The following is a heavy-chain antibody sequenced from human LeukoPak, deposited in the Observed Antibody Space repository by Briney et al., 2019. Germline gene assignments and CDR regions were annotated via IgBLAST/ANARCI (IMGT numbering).Heavy chain of an antibody. Sequence: SVKVSCKASGYTFTSYGISWVRQAPGQGLEWMGGIIPIFGTANYAQKFQGRVTITTDESTSTAYMELSSLRSEDTAVYYCAGIRDCSSTSCYKMGAFDIWGQGTVVTVSS. CDR1: GYTFTSYG. CDR3: AGIRDCSSTSCYKMGAFDI. CDR2: IIPIFGTA. D-gene: IGHD2-2*02. V-gene: IGHV1-69*05. J-gene: IGHJ3*02.